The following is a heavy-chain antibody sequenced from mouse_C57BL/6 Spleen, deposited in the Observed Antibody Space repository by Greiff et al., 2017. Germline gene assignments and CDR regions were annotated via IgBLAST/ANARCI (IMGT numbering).Heavy chain of an antibody. V-gene: IGHV1-66*01. CDR1: GYSFTSYY. Sequence: VQLQQSGPELVKPGASVKISCKASGYSFTSYYIHWVKQRPGQGLEWIGWIYPGSGNTKYNEKFKGKATLTADTSSSTAYMQLSSLTSEDSAVYYCARCVGSSSFAYWGQGTLVTVSA. D-gene: IGHD1-1*01. J-gene: IGHJ3*01. CDR2: IYPGSGNT. CDR3: ARCVGSSSFAY.